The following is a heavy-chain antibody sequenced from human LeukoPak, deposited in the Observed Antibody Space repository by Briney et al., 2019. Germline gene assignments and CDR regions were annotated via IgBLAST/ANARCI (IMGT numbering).Heavy chain of an antibody. CDR2: ISYDGSNK. J-gene: IGHJ4*02. CDR3: ARGRGYSYGSHDY. V-gene: IGHV3-30-3*01. D-gene: IGHD5-18*01. CDR1: GFTFSSYA. Sequence: GGSLRLSCAASGFTFSSYAMHWVRQAPGKGLEWVAVISYDGSNKYYADSVKGRFTISRDNSKNTLYLQMNSLRAEDTAVYYCARGRGYSYGSHDYWGQGTLVTVSS.